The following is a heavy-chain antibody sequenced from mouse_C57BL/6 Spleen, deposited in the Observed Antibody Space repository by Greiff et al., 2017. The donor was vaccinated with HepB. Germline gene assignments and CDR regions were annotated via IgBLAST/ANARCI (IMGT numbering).Heavy chain of an antibody. CDR1: GYAFSSSW. J-gene: IGHJ4*01. CDR3: AREGIYYDDDGGDYYAMDY. V-gene: IGHV1-82*01. D-gene: IGHD2-4*01. Sequence: QVQLQQSGPELVKPGASVKISCKASGYAFSSSWMNWVKQRPGKGLEWIGRIYPGDGDTNYNGKFKGKATLTADKSSSTAYMQLSSLTSEDSAVYFCAREGIYYDDDGGDYYAMDYWGQGTSVTVSS. CDR2: IYPGDGDT.